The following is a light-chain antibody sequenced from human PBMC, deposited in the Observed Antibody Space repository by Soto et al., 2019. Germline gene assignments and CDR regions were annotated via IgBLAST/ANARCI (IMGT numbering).Light chain of an antibody. Sequence: DIQMTQSPSSLSASVGDRVTITCRASQTISSSLNWYQQKPGKAPDLLIYAASNLQSGVPSTFRGSGSGSDFTLTISSLQPEDFATYYCQQSYSSPQMYTFGQGTRLEIK. CDR2: AAS. CDR1: QTISSS. J-gene: IGKJ2*01. CDR3: QQSYSSPQMYT. V-gene: IGKV1-39*01.